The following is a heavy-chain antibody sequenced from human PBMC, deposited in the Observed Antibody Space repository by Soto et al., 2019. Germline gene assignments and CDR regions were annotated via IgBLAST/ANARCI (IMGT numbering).Heavy chain of an antibody. CDR2: IYWNDDK. Sequence: QITLKESGPTLVKPTQTLTLTCTFSGFSLSTSGVDVGWIRQPPGKALEWLALIYWNDDKRYSPSLKSRLTITKGTAKNQVVLTMTNMDPVDTTTYYWANWPYYYDTSGYFKSPRSFDYWGQGTLVTFSS. CDR1: GFSLSTSGVD. V-gene: IGHV2-5*01. J-gene: IGHJ4*02. D-gene: IGHD3-22*01. CDR3: ANWPYYYDTSGYFKSPRSFDY.